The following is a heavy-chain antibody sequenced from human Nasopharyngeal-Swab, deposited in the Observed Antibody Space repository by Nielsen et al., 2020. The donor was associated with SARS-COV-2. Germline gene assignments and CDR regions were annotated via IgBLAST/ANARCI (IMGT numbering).Heavy chain of an antibody. D-gene: IGHD6-13*01. Sequence: ASVKVSCKASGYTFTDYYIHWVRQAPGQGLEYMGRINPYSGDTDSAQKFQGRVTVTRDTSINTAYMHLGSLRSDDTAVYYCLRDDGGVPGITGSGPPGGYWGQGTQVTVSS. V-gene: IGHV1-2*06. CDR3: LRDDGGVPGITGSGPPGGY. CDR2: INPYSGDT. CDR1: GYTFTDYY. J-gene: IGHJ4*02.